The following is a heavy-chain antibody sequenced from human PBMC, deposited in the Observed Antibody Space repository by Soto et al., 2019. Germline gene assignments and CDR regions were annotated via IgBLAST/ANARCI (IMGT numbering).Heavy chain of an antibody. CDR1: GDSVTSGSYY. J-gene: IGHJ5*02. D-gene: IGHD3-22*01. CDR2: ISYTGRT. Sequence: SETLSLTCIVSGDSVTSGSYYWTWLRQPPGKGLEWIGYISYTGRTKYNPSLQSRVTISVDTSKNDFSLNLSSVTAADTAVYYCARVGPWVPYYYDSSPYTFENWFDPWGQGTLVTVSS. CDR3: ARVGPWVPYYYDSSPYTFENWFDP. V-gene: IGHV4-61*03.